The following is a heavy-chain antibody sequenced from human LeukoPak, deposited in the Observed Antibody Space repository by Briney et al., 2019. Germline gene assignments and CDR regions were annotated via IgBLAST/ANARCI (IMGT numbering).Heavy chain of an antibody. CDR1: GYTFTSYG. J-gene: IGHJ4*02. Sequence: AASVKVSCKASGYTFTSYGISWVRQAPGQGLEWMGWINPNSGDTNYAQKFQGRVTMTRDTSISTAYMDLSRLRSDDTAVYYCARGGSFYDILTSYYYFDYWGQETLVTVSS. CDR3: ARGGSFYDILTSYYYFDY. V-gene: IGHV1-2*02. D-gene: IGHD3-9*01. CDR2: INPNSGDT.